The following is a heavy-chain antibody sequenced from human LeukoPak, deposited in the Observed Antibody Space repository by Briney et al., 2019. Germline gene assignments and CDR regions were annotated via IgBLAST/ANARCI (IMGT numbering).Heavy chain of an antibody. Sequence: SDTLSLTRTLSGGAISNYYCTCLRPPAGRGREWIGRIYTSGNTNYNPSLKSRATMSIDTSKNQFSMTLRPVPPAHTSVYYWARGDSGYCVCRFWGQGILVIVSS. V-gene: IGHV4-4*07. J-gene: IGHJ4*02. CDR1: GGAISNYY. CDR3: ARGDSGYCVCRF. D-gene: IGHD3-22*01. CDR2: IYTSGNT.